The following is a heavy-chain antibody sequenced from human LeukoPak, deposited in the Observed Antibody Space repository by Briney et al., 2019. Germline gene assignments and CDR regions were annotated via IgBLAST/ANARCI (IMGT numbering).Heavy chain of an antibody. CDR3: AKVPVFSLTISEVVTDDAFDI. CDR1: GFIFSSYA. J-gene: IGHJ3*02. CDR2: ISGSGGST. D-gene: IGHD3-3*01. V-gene: IGHV3-23*01. Sequence: GGSLRLSCAASGFIFSSYAMSWVRQAPGKGLEWVSAISGSGGSTYYADSVKGRFTISRDNSKNTLYLQMNSLRAEDTAVYYCAKVPVFSLTISEVVTDDAFDIWGQGTIATVSS.